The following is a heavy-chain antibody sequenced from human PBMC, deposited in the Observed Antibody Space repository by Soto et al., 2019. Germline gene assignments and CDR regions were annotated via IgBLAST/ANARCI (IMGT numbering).Heavy chain of an antibody. D-gene: IGHD5-18*01. CDR1: GGTFSSYA. V-gene: IGHV1-69*06. CDR3: AGGGVDTAMDNYYYYGMDV. J-gene: IGHJ6*02. CDR2: IIPIFGTA. Sequence: QVQLVQSGAEVKKPGSSVKVSCKASGGTFSSYAISWVRQAPGQGLEWMGGIIPIFGTANYAQKFQGRVTINADKSTSKAYMELSSLRSEDTAVYYCAGGGVDTAMDNYYYYGMDVWGQGTTVTVSS.